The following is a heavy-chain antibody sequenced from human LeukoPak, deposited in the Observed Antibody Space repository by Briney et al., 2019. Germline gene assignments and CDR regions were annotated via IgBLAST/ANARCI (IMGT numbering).Heavy chain of an antibody. V-gene: IGHV3-11*01. CDR1: GFTFSDDY. Sequence: GGSLRLSCAASGFTFSDDYMSWIRQAPGKGLEWVSYIANSGRTFYYADSVKGRFTISRDNTKKSLYLQMNSLRAEDTAIYYCARGARRYGDFDSWGQGTLVTVSS. J-gene: IGHJ5*01. CDR2: IANSGRTF. D-gene: IGHD4-17*01. CDR3: ARGARRYGDFDS.